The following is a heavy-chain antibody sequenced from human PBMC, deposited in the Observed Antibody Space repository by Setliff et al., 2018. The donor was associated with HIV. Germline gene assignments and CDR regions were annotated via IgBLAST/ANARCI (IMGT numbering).Heavy chain of an antibody. CDR3: ATASLYYESRDYFTYYFDY. Sequence: PGGFLRLSCAASGVVFSYAWMNWVRQAPGKGLEWVGRISTKADGETTDYATPVKGRFTISRDDSKNTLYLQMNSLRTEDTAVYFCATASLYYESRDYFTYYFDYWGQGTLVTVSS. J-gene: IGHJ4*02. V-gene: IGHV3-15*07. D-gene: IGHD3-22*01. CDR2: ISTKADGETT. CDR1: GVVFSYAW.